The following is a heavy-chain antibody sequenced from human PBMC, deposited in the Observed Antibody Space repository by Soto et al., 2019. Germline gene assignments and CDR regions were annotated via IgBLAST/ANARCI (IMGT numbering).Heavy chain of an antibody. Sequence: PSETLSLTCTVSGGSISSGGYYWSWIRQHPGKGLEWIGYIYYSGSTYYNPSLKSRVTISVDTSKNQFSLKLSSVTAADTAVYYCARGQPAIVVVTGPRDAFDIWGQGTMVTVSS. CDR2: IYYSGST. V-gene: IGHV4-31*03. CDR1: GGSISSGGYY. D-gene: IGHD2-21*02. J-gene: IGHJ3*02. CDR3: ARGQPAIVVVTGPRDAFDI.